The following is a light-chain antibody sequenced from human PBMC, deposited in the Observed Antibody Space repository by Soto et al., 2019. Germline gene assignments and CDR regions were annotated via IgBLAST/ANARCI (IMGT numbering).Light chain of an antibody. V-gene: IGLV2-23*01. CDR1: TSDVGTYNL. J-gene: IGLJ2*01. Sequence: QSALTQPASVSGSPGQSITISCTGTTSDVGTYNLVSLFQQHPGRAPKLLIYEGSKRPSGVSDRFSGSKSGNTASLTISGRQAEDEADYYGCSYSGSNILGMIFGGGTKLTVL. CDR3: CSYSGSNILGMI. CDR2: EGS.